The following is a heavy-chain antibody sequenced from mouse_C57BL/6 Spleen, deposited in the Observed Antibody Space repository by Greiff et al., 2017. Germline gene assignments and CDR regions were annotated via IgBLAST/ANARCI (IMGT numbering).Heavy chain of an antibody. CDR1: GYTFTSYW. CDR2: IDPSDSYT. Sequence: VQLQQPGAELVRPGTSVKLSCKASGYTFTSYWLHWVKQRPGQGLEWIGVIDPSDSYTTYNQKFKGKATLTVDTSSSTAYMQLSRLTSEDSAVYDCANYGSSTKYAMDDWGQGTSVTVSS. J-gene: IGHJ4*01. V-gene: IGHV1-59*01. D-gene: IGHD1-1*01. CDR3: ANYGSSTKYAMDD.